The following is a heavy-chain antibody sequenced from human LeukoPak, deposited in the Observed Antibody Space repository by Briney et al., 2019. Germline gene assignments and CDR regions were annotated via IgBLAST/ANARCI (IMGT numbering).Heavy chain of an antibody. V-gene: IGHV3-9*01. CDR3: AKLYGYSYGYIDF. Sequence: GGSLRLSCAASGFTFDDFALHWVRQAPGKGLEWVSGISWNSGDIGYADSVKGRFTISRDNAKNSLYLQMNSLRAEVTALYYCAKLYGYSYGYIDFWGQGTLVTVSS. D-gene: IGHD5-18*01. CDR2: ISWNSGDI. CDR1: GFTFDDFA. J-gene: IGHJ4*02.